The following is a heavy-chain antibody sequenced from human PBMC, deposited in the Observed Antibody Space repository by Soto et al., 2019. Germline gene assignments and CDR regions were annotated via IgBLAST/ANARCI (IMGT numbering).Heavy chain of an antibody. Sequence: GGSLRLSCAASGFTFSSYAMHWVRQAPGKGLEYVSAISSNGGSTYYANSVKGRFTISRDNSKNTLYLQMGSLRAEDMAVYYCARVKECSSTSCYADYYYYYMDVWGKGTTVTVSS. D-gene: IGHD2-2*01. CDR1: GFTFSSYA. CDR2: ISSNGGST. J-gene: IGHJ6*03. V-gene: IGHV3-64*01. CDR3: ARVKECSSTSCYADYYYYYMDV.